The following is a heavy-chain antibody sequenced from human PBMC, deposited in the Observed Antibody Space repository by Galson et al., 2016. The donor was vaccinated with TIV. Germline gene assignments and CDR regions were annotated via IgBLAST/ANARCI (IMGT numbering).Heavy chain of an antibody. CDR2: IIPIHGLS. V-gene: IGHV1-69*10. CDR1: GDTFSNYV. Sequence: SVKVSCKASGDTFSNYVISWVRQAPGQGLEWMGGIIPIHGLSNHAQKFQGRLIIAADTLTSTVYMELSSLTSEDTAVYYCARDVPCGGDCYFFDFWGQGTRVTVSS. D-gene: IGHD2-21*02. CDR3: ARDVPCGGDCYFFDF. J-gene: IGHJ4*02.